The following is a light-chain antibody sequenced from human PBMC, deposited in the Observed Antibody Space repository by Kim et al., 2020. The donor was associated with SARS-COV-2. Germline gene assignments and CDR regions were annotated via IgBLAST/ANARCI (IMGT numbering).Light chain of an antibody. CDR2: RAS. J-gene: IGKJ5*01. CDR1: QSVSND. Sequence: EIVMTQSPATLSVSPVDRATLSCRASQSVSNDLAWYQQKPGQPPRLLMYRASTRATGVPARFSGSGSGTEFTLTISGLQSEDFAVYYCQQFHNWPPITFGQGTRLEIK. V-gene: IGKV3-15*01. CDR3: QQFHNWPPIT.